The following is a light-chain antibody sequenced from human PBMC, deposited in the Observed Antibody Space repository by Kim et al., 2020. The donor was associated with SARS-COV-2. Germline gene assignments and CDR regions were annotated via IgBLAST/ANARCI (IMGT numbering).Light chain of an antibody. J-gene: IGLJ2*01. V-gene: IGLV3-19*01. Sequence: SSELTQDPAVSVALGQTVRITCQGGSLRSYYATWYQQWPRQAPVLVIYGRNNRPAGIPDRFSGSSSGNTASLTISGAQAEDEADFYCQSRDSGGNVLFGGGTQLTVL. CDR3: QSRDSGGNVL. CDR2: GRN. CDR1: SLRSYY.